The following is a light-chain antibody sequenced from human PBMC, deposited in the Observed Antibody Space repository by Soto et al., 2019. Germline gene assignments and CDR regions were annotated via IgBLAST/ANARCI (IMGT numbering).Light chain of an antibody. CDR3: SSYKSRSTYV. CDR1: SSDVGGYDY. Sequence: QSALTQPASVSGSPGQSITISCTGTSSDVGGYDYVSWYQQHPGKAPKLMIYEVSNRPSGVSNRFSGSKSGSTASLTISGLQDEEEADYYCSSYKSRSTYVFGTGTKVTV. CDR2: EVS. V-gene: IGLV2-14*01. J-gene: IGLJ1*01.